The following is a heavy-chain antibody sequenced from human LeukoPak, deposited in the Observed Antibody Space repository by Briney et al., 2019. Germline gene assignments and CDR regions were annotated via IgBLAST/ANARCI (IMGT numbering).Heavy chain of an antibody. D-gene: IGHD6-19*01. CDR1: GFTFSSYW. J-gene: IGHJ5*02. CDR3: AREGSGRYVGTGAQS. CDR2: IKEDGSEI. Sequence: PGGSLRLSCAASGFTFSSYWMSWVRQAPGKGLEWVANIKEDGSEIHYADSVKGRFTISRDNAKNSLYLQMNSLRAEDTSVYYCAREGSGRYVGTGAQSWGRGTLVTVSS. V-gene: IGHV3-7*01.